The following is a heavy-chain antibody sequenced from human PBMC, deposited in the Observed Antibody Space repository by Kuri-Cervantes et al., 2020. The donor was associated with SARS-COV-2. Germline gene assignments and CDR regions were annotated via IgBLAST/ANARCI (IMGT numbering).Heavy chain of an antibody. CDR3: ARRDLLSFPDYYGMDV. V-gene: IGHV3-21*01. D-gene: IGHD3-3*01. Sequence: GGSLRLSCAASGFTFTSYSMNWVRQAPGKGLEWVSSISSSSSYIYYADSVKGRFTISRDNAKNSLYLQMNSLRAEDTAVYYCARRDLLSFPDYYGMDVWGQGTTVTVSS. CDR1: GFTFTSYS. J-gene: IGHJ6*02. CDR2: ISSSSSYI.